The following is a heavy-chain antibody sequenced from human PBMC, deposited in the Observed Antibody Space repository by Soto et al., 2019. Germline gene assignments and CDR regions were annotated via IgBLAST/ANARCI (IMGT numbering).Heavy chain of an antibody. V-gene: IGHV3-53*02. J-gene: IGHJ4*02. CDR1: GFTVSSNY. CDR2: IYSGGST. Sequence: EVQLVETGGGLIQPGGSLRLSCAASGFTVSSNYMSWVRQAPGKGLEWVSVIYSGGSTYYADSVKRRFTISRDNSKNTLYLQMNSLTAEDTAVPYCARGDRYSSGCFIWGPGSLVTVSS. CDR3: ARGDRYSSGCFI. D-gene: IGHD6-19*01.